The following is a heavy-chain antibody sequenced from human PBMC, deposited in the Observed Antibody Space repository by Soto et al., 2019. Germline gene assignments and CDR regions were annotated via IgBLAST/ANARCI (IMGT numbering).Heavy chain of an antibody. V-gene: IGHV1-69*12. CDR3: AEGAYGYKSLFWYFDL. D-gene: IGHD5-12*01. Sequence: QVQLVQSGAEVKKPGSSVKVSCKASGGTFTSYAYNWVRQAPGQGLEWMGGIIPIFDTSNYAQKFQGRVTIAADESTNTAYMELSSLRSADTAVYYCAEGAYGYKSLFWYFDLWGRGTLVTVSS. J-gene: IGHJ2*01. CDR2: IIPIFDTS. CDR1: GGTFTSYA.